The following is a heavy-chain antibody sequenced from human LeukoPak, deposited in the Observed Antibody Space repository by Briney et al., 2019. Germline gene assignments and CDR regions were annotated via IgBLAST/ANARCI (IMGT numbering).Heavy chain of an antibody. Sequence: PGGSLRLSCAASGFTVSSNYMSWVRQAPGKRLEWVSVIYSGGSTYYADSVKGRFTISRDNSKNTLYLQMNSLRAEDTAVYYCARDFGNSYCSSTSCSDYWGQGTLVTVSS. V-gene: IGHV3-66*02. D-gene: IGHD2-2*01. J-gene: IGHJ4*02. CDR3: ARDFGNSYCSSTSCSDY. CDR1: GFTVSSNY. CDR2: IYSGGST.